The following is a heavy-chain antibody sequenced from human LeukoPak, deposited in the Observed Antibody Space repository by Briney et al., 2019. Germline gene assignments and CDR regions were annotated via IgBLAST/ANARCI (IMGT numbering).Heavy chain of an antibody. D-gene: IGHD1-1*01. J-gene: IGHJ4*02. CDR3: AREGAGNFDY. CDR1: GFTFSSYW. V-gene: IGHV3-7*04. CDR2: IKQDGSDK. Sequence: GGSLRLSCAASGFTFSSYWMTWIRQDPGKGLEWVANIKQDGSDKYYVDSVKGRFTISRDNAKNSLFLQMNSLRAEDTAVYYCAREGAGNFDYWGQGTLVTVS.